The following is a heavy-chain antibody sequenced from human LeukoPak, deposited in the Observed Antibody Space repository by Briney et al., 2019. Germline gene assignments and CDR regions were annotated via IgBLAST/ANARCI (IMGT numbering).Heavy chain of an antibody. J-gene: IGHJ4*02. Sequence: PGGSLRLSCAASGFTFSSYAMSWVRQAPGKGLEWVSAISGSGGSTYYADSVKGRFTISRDNSKNTLYLQMNSLRAEDTAVFYCARGYCSGNSCYRHDYWGQGALVTVSS. D-gene: IGHD2-15*01. CDR3: ARGYCSGNSCYRHDY. V-gene: IGHV3-23*01. CDR2: ISGSGGST. CDR1: GFTFSSYA.